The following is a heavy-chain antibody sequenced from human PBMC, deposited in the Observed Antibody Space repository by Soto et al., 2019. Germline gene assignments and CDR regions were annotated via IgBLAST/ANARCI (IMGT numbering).Heavy chain of an antibody. CDR1: GGSISSSNW. CDR3: ARVLGIVAFDI. Sequence: QVQLQESGPGLVKPSGTLSLTCAVSGGSISSSNWWSWVRQPPGKGLEWIGEIYHSGSTNYNPSLKSRVSISGDTSMNQFYLKLSSVTAADTAVYYCARVLGIVAFDIWGQGTMVTVSS. V-gene: IGHV4-4*02. CDR2: IYHSGST. J-gene: IGHJ3*02. D-gene: IGHD3-3*02.